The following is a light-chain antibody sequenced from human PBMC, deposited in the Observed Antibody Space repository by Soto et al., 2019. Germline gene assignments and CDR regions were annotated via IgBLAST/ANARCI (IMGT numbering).Light chain of an antibody. CDR2: YVS. CDR1: SSDVGGYNY. Sequence: QSALTQPRSVSGSPGQSVTISCTGTSSDVGGYNYVSWYQQHPGKASKLMIYYVSKRPSGVPDRFSGSKSGNTASLTISGLQAEDEADYYCSSYAGSYTWVFGGGTKLTVL. V-gene: IGLV2-11*01. CDR3: SSYAGSYTWV. J-gene: IGLJ3*02.